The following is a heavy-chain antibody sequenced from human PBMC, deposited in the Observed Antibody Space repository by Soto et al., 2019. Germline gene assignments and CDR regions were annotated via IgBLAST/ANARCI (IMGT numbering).Heavy chain of an antibody. CDR1: GFTFSSYA. V-gene: IGHV3-23*01. Sequence: EVQLLESGGGLVQPGGSLRLSCAASGFTFSSYAMSWVRQAPGKGLEWVSAISGSGGNTYYADYVKGRFTISRDNSKNTLYLQMNRLRAEDTAVYYCAKSLVARPYDYWGQGTLVTVSS. J-gene: IGHJ4*02. CDR3: AKSLVARPYDY. CDR2: ISGSGGNT. D-gene: IGHD6-6*01.